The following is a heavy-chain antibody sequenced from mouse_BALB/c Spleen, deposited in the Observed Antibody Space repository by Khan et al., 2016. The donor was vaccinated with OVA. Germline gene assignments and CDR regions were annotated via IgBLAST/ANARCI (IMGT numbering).Heavy chain of an antibody. Sequence: EVQLQESGPGLVKPSQSLSLTCTVTGYSITSDYVWNWIRQFPGNKLEWMGYISYSGSTTYNPSLKSRISITRDKSKNQFFLQLTSVTTEDTATYYCASNLGRYYAMDYWGQGTSVTVSS. D-gene: IGHD4-1*01. V-gene: IGHV3-2*02. CDR3: ASNLGRYYAMDY. J-gene: IGHJ4*01. CDR2: ISYSGST. CDR1: GYSITSDYV.